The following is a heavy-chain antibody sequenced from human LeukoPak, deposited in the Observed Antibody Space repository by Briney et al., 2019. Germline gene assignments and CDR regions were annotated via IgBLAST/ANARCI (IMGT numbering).Heavy chain of an antibody. CDR2: ISYDGSNK. CDR3: AKDRQASYSSGWNDY. J-gene: IGHJ4*02. Sequence: GGSLRLSCAASGFTFSSYAMHWVRQAPGKGLEWVAVISYDGSNKYYADSVKGRFTISRDNSKNTLYLQMNSLRAEDTAVYYWAKDRQASYSSGWNDYWGQGTLVTVSS. CDR1: GFTFSSYA. D-gene: IGHD6-19*01. V-gene: IGHV3-30*04.